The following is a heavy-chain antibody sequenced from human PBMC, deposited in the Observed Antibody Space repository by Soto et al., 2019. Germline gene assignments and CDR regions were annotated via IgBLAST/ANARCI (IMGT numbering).Heavy chain of an antibody. Sequence: SETLSLTCAVSGGSISSGGYSCNWIRQPPGKGLEWIGYIYHSGSTYYNPSLKCRVTISVDRSKNQFSLKLSSVTAADTAVYYCARGVTTVTTFDYWGQGTLVTVSS. CDR3: ARGVTTVTTFDY. D-gene: IGHD4-17*01. V-gene: IGHV4-30-2*01. J-gene: IGHJ4*02. CDR1: GGSISSGGYS. CDR2: IYHSGST.